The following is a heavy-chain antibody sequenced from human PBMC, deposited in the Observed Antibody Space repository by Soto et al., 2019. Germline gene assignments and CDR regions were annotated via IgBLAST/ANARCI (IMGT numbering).Heavy chain of an antibody. CDR1: GYTFTSYG. V-gene: IGHV1-18*01. Sequence: ASVKVSCKASGYTFTSYGISWVRQAPGQGLEWMGWISAYNGNTNYAQKLQGRVTMTTDTSTSTAYMELRSLRSDDTAVYFCARGGYYDSSGSRNYHYYGMDVWGQATTVTVSS. J-gene: IGHJ6*02. D-gene: IGHD3-22*01. CDR2: ISAYNGNT. CDR3: ARGGYYDSSGSRNYHYYGMDV.